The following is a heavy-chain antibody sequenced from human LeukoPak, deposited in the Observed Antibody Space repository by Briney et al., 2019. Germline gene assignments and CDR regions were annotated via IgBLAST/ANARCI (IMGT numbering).Heavy chain of an antibody. Sequence: SETPSLTCTVSGGSISSYYVNWIRQPAGKGLEWIGRIFTSGTTNYNPSLKSRVTMSVDRSKNQFSLNLSSVTAADTAVYYCASDPYYFESSGLHDVFDIWGQGTMVTVSS. CDR2: IFTSGTT. D-gene: IGHD3-22*01. CDR3: ASDPYYFESSGLHDVFDI. J-gene: IGHJ3*02. CDR1: GGSISSYY. V-gene: IGHV4-4*07.